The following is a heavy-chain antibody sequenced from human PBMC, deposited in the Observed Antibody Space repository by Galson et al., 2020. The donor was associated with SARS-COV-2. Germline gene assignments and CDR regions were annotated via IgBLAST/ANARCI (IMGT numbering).Heavy chain of an antibody. V-gene: IGHV3-9*01. D-gene: IGHD3-10*01. J-gene: IGHJ4*02. CDR1: GFTFDDYA. CDR3: AKDAYGSGSYSDY. CDR2: ISWTSGSI. Sequence: GGSLRLSCAASGFTFDDYALHWVRQAPGKGLEWVSGISWTSGSIGYADSVKGQFTISRDNAKNSLYLQMNSLRAEDTALYYCAKDAYGSGSYSDYWGQGTLGTVSS.